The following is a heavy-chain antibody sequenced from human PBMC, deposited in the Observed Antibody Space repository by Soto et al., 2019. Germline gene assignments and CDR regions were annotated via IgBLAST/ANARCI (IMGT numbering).Heavy chain of an antibody. CDR1: GFTFSSYA. D-gene: IGHD6-19*01. CDR2: ISHDRSNK. Sequence: ESGGGVVQPGRSLRLSCAASGFTFSSYAMHWVRQAPGKGMEWVAVISHDRSNKYYADSVKGRFTISRGNSEKTLYLEMNSLRAEDTAVYYCGRDVGGGTGWYGVDYWGQGTLVTVSS. CDR3: GRDVGGGTGWYGVDY. V-gene: IGHV3-30*04. J-gene: IGHJ4*02.